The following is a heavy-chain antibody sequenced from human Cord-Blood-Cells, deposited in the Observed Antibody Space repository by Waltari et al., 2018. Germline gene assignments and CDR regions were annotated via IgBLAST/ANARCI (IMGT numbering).Heavy chain of an antibody. CDR3: AKVRVGSSSVDY. CDR1: GFTFRSYG. D-gene: IGHD6-6*01. CDR2: IRYDGSNN. J-gene: IGHJ4*02. Sequence: QVQLVESGGGVVQPGGSLRLSCAASGFTFRSYGLHWVRQAPGKGLEWVAFIRYDGSNNNCADSVKGRFTISRDNSKNTLYLQMNSLRAEDTAVYYCAKVRVGSSSVDYWGQGTLVTVSS. V-gene: IGHV3-30*02.